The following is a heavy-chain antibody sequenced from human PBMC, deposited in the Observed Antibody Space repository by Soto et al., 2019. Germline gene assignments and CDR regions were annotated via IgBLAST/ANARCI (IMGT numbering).Heavy chain of an antibody. CDR1: GYIFTNYW. J-gene: IGHJ4*02. Sequence: GESLKISCKGSGYIFTNYWIGWVRQMPGKGLEWMGIIYPGDSDTIYSPSFQGQVTISADRSISTVYLQWSSLKASDTATYYCARSILATGRGSFDYWGQGTLVTVS. V-gene: IGHV5-51*01. CDR2: IYPGDSDT. CDR3: ARSILATGRGSFDY. D-gene: IGHD1-1*01.